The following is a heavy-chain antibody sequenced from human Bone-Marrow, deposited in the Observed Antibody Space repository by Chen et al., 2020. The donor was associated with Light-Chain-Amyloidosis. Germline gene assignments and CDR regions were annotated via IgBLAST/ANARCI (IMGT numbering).Heavy chain of an antibody. V-gene: IGHV5-51*01. Sequence: GYTFPNYWIGWVRQMPGKGLEWMGVIYPDDSDARYSPSFEVQVTISADKSITTAYLQWRSLKASDTAMYYCARRRDGYNFDYWGQGTLVTVSS. D-gene: IGHD5-12*01. CDR1: GYTFPNYW. J-gene: IGHJ4*02. CDR2: IYPDDSDA. CDR3: ARRRDGYNFDY.